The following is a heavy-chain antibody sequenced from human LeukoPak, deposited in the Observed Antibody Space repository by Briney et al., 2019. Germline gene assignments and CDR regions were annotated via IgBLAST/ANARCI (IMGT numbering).Heavy chain of an antibody. CDR2: IIPILGIA. Sequence: GASVNVSCKASGHTLTELSIHWVRQAPGQGLEWMGRIIPILGIANYAQKFQGRVTITADKSTSTAYMELSSLRSEDTAVYYCARVGPTSTEAFDYWGQGTLVTVSS. J-gene: IGHJ4*02. CDR3: ARVGPTSTEAFDY. CDR1: GHTLTELS. V-gene: IGHV1-69*04.